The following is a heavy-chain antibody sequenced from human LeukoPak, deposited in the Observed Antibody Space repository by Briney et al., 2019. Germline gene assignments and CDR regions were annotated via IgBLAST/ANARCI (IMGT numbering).Heavy chain of an antibody. CDR3: ARGPGGSYPRGYFDY. Sequence: PSEPLSLTCAVYGGSFSGYYWSWIRQPPGKGLEWIGKINHSGGTNYNPSLKSRVTMSVDTSKNQFSLKLSSVTAADTAVYYCARGPGGSYPRGYFDYWGQGTLVTVSS. V-gene: IGHV4-34*01. D-gene: IGHD1-26*01. J-gene: IGHJ4*02. CDR1: GGSFSGYY. CDR2: INHSGGT.